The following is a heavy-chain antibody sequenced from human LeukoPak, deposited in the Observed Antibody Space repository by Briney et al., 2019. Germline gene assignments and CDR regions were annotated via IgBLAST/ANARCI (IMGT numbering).Heavy chain of an antibody. V-gene: IGHV1-24*01. CDR2: FDPEDGET. D-gene: IGHD2-2*01. J-gene: IGHJ6*02. Sequence: ASVKVSCKVSGYTLTELSMHWVRQAPGKGLEWMGGFDPEDGETIYAQKFQGRVTMTEDTSTDTAYMELSSLRSEDTAVYYCAALVPVAISARGYYYYGMDVWGQGTTVTVSS. CDR3: AALVPVAISARGYYYYGMDV. CDR1: GYTLTELS.